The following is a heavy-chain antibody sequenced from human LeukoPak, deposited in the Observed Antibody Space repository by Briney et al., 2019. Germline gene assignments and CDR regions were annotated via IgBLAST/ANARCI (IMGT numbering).Heavy chain of an antibody. V-gene: IGHV1-46*01. CDR2: INPSGGST. J-gene: IGHJ6*02. CDR3: AREELELRFGYYYGMDV. D-gene: IGHD1-7*01. CDR1: GYTFTSYY. Sequence: ASVKVSCKASGYTFTSYYMHWVRQAPGQGLEWMGIINPSGGSTSYAQKFQGRVTMTRDTSTSTVYMELSSLRSEDTAVYYCAREELELRFGYYYGMDVWGQGTTVTVSS.